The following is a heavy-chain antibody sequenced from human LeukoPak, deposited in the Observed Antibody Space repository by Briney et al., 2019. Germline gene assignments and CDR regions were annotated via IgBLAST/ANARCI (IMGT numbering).Heavy chain of an antibody. CDR3: AKSRDLAVHYYFDY. Sequence: GSLRLSCAASGFTFSSYAMSWVRQAPGKGLEWVSAISGSGGSTYYADSVKGRFTISRDNSKNTLYLQMNSLRAEDTAVYYCAKSRDLAVHYYFDYWAREPWSPSPQ. CDR2: ISGSGGST. J-gene: IGHJ4*02. V-gene: IGHV3-23*01. D-gene: IGHD2-15*01. CDR1: GFTFSSYA.